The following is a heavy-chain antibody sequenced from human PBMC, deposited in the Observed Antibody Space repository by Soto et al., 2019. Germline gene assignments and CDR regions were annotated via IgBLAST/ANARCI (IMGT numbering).Heavy chain of an antibody. D-gene: IGHD5-12*01. CDR3: ASTRIYGYNNYYYYYGMDV. CDR1: GFTFSSYN. V-gene: IGHV3-21*01. J-gene: IGHJ6*02. CDR2: ISSSSSYI. Sequence: EVQLVESGGGLVKAAGSLSLSCAASGFTFSSYNMNWVRQAPGEGLEWVSSISSSSSYIYYADSVKGLFTISRDNAKNSLYLQMNILRAEDTAVYYCASTRIYGYNNYYYYYGMDVWGQGTTVTVSS.